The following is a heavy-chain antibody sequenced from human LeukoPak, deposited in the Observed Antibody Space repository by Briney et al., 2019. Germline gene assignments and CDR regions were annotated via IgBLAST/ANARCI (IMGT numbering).Heavy chain of an antibody. J-gene: IGHJ5*02. CDR2: ISAYNGNS. Sequence: ASVKVSCKASGYTFTNYGISWVRQAPGQGLEWMGWISAYNGNSNYAQKLQGRVTMTTDTSTSTAHMELRSLRSDDTAVYYCARFQGYCDSTICYSWFDPWGQGTLVTVSS. D-gene: IGHD2-2*02. CDR3: ARFQGYCDSTICYSWFDP. V-gene: IGHV1-18*01. CDR1: GYTFTNYG.